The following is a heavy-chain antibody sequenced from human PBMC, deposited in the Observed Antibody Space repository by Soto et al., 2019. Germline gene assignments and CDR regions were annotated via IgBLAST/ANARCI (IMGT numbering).Heavy chain of an antibody. Sequence: QITLKESGPTLVKPTQTLTLTCTFSGFSLSTSGMGVGWIRQSPGKALECLAVIYWDDEKLYSPSLKSRLTVTKDTSENQVALTMTNMDPVDTATYYCAHRTSYTSGRQFDYWGQGTLVTVSS. J-gene: IGHJ4*02. CDR2: IYWDDEK. V-gene: IGHV2-5*02. CDR1: GFSLSTSGMG. D-gene: IGHD3-10*01. CDR3: AHRTSYTSGRQFDY.